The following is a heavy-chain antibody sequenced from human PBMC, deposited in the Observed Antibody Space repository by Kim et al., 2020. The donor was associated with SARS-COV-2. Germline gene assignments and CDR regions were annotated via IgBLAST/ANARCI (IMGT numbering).Heavy chain of an antibody. D-gene: IGHD3-10*01. CDR2: ISVHTGNT. CDR1: GYSYTSYA. Sequence: ASVKVSCTSSGYSYTSYAFNWVRQAPGQGLEWMGWISVHTGNTIYAQKFQDRVTMTTDMSTATAYMDLRSLRSDDTAVYFCAIIYMIRGDVWRYSLDVWGQGTTVTVSS. J-gene: IGHJ6*02. V-gene: IGHV1-18*01. CDR3: AIIYMIRGDVWRYSLDV.